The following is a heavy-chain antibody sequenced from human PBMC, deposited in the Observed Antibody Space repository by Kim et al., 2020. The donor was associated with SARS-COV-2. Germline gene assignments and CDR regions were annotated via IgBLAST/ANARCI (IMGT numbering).Heavy chain of an antibody. CDR3: AKDKYNAKVGYYYYYGMDV. CDR1: GFTFSTYG. Sequence: GGSLRLSCAASGFTFSTYGMHWVRQAPGKGLEWVAVIWFDGSNKYYADSVKGRFTISRDNSKNTLYLQLNSLRAEDTALYYCAKDKYNAKVGYYYYYGMDVWGQGTTVTVSS. CDR2: IWFDGSNK. J-gene: IGHJ6*02. V-gene: IGHV3-33*06. D-gene: IGHD1-20*01.